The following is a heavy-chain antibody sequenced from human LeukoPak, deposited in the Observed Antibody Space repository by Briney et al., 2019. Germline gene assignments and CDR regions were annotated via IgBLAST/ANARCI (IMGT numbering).Heavy chain of an antibody. CDR1: GFTFDNSA. CDR3: AKGNYHDSSSYLYFFDY. CDR2: ITGSGGNT. V-gene: IGHV3-23*01. J-gene: IGHJ4*02. Sequence: GGSLRLSCAASGFTFDNSAMNWVRQAPGKGLEWVSAITGSGGNTYYADSVRGRFTISRDNSKNTLFLQMNSLRAEDTAVYSCAKGNYHDSSSYLYFFDYWGQGTLVTVSS. D-gene: IGHD3-22*01.